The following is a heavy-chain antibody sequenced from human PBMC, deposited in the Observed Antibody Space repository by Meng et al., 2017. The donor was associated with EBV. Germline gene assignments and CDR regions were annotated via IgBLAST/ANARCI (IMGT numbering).Heavy chain of an antibody. CDR3: AEGRGTFDY. CDR1: GESFSCYH. CDR2: VNHAGRT. Sequence: QQSGAGRLMPSATLAFPCGLSGESFSCYHCSWVRQSQGKGLEWIGEVNHAGRTNFNPSLKSRVSTSLDTSKNQFSLKLNSVTVADTAVYYCAEGRGTFDYWGRGTLVTASS. V-gene: IGHV4-34*01. J-gene: IGHJ4*02.